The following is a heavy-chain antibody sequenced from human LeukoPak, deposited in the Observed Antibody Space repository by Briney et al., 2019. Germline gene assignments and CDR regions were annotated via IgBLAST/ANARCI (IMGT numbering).Heavy chain of an antibody. V-gene: IGHV4-59*08. J-gene: IGHJ4*02. D-gene: IGHD1-26*01. CDR2: IYYSGTT. Sequence: SETLSPTCTVSGGSISSYYWSWIRQAPGKGLEWIGYIYYSGTTKYNPSLMGRVSISVDTSKNQFSLRLSSVAAADTAVYYCARHGGSYFYYWGQGTLVTVSS. CDR1: GGSISSYY. CDR3: ARHGGSYFYY.